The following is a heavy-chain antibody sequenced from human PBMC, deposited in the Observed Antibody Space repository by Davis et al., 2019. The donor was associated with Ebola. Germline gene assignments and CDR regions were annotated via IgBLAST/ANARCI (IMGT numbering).Heavy chain of an antibody. V-gene: IGHV4-34*01. D-gene: IGHD3-10*01. Sequence: MPSETLSLTCAVYGGSFSGYYWSWIRQPPGKGLEWIGEINHSGSTNYNPSLKSRVTISVDTSKNQFSLKLSSVTAADTAVYYCARGCGGFGVWYYGMDVWGQGTTVTVSS. CDR1: GGSFSGYY. CDR3: ARGCGGFGVWYYGMDV. J-gene: IGHJ6*02. CDR2: INHSGST.